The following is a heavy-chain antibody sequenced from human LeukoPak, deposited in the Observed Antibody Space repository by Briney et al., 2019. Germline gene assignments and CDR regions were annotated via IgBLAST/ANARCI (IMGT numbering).Heavy chain of an antibody. CDR1: GYTFTSYG. Sequence: ASVKVSCKASGYTFTSYGISWVRQAPGQGLEWMGWISAYNGNTNYAQKLQGRVTMTTDTSTSTAYMELRSLRAEDTAVYYCAKVVVATGGDYYYGMDVWGQGTTVTVSS. CDR2: ISAYNGNT. V-gene: IGHV1-18*01. J-gene: IGHJ6*02. D-gene: IGHD5-12*01. CDR3: AKVVVATGGDYYYGMDV.